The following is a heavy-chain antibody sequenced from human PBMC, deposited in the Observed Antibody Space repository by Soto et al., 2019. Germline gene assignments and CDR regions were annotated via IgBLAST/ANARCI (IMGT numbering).Heavy chain of an antibody. J-gene: IGHJ6*02. CDR1: GYTFTGYY. CDR3: ATSLKGYSSGWPPHYYYYGMDV. CDR2: INPNSGGT. V-gene: IGHV1-2*04. Sequence: APVKVSCKASGYTFTGYYMHWVRQAPGQGLEWMGWINPNSGGTNYAQKFQGWVTMTRDTSISTAYMELSRLRSDDTAVYYCATSLKGYSSGWPPHYYYYGMDVWGQGTTVTVSS. D-gene: IGHD6-19*01.